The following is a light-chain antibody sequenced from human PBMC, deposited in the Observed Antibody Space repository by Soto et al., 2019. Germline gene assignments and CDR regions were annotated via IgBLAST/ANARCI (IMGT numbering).Light chain of an antibody. CDR2: DAS. CDR1: QSISTW. CDR3: QQYNTYWT. Sequence: DIQMTQSHSTLSASVGDRVTITCRASQSISTWLAWYQQKPGKAPNLLIYDASSLESGVPSRFSGSGSGTEFTLTISSLQPDDFATYYCQQYNTYWTFGQGTKVDIK. J-gene: IGKJ1*01. V-gene: IGKV1-5*01.